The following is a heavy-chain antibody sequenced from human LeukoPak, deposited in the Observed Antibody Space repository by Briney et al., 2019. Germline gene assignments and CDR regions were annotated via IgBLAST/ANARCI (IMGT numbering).Heavy chain of an antibody. J-gene: IGHJ4*02. CDR1: GYIFTGYY. D-gene: IGHD6-13*01. V-gene: IGHV1-2*02. CDR3: ARDLQETAIAAAGVDY. Sequence: ASVKVSCKASGYIFTGYYMHWVRQAPGQGLEWMGWINPNSGGTNYAQKFQGRVTMTRDTSISTAYMELSRLRSDDTAVYYCARDLQETAIAAAGVDYWGQGTLVTVSS. CDR2: INPNSGGT.